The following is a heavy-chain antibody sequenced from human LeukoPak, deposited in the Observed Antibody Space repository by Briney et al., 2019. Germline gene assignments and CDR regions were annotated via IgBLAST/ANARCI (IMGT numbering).Heavy chain of an antibody. D-gene: IGHD3-22*01. Sequence: GGSLRLSCAASAFTFSSYGMHWVRQAPGKGLEWVALIRYDGSNKYYADSVKGRFTISRDNSKNTLYLQMNSLRAEDTAVYYCAKEKPYYDSSGYPTGAFDIWGQGTMVTVSS. CDR3: AKEKPYYDSSGYPTGAFDI. J-gene: IGHJ3*02. CDR2: IRYDGSNK. CDR1: AFTFSSYG. V-gene: IGHV3-30*02.